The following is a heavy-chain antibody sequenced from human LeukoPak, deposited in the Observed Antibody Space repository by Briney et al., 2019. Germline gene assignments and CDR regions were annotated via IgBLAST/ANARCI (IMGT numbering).Heavy chain of an antibody. CDR1: GYTFTGYY. CDR2: INPNSGGT. Sequence: ASVKVSCKASGYTFTGYYMHWVRQAAGQGLEWMGWINPNSGGTNYAQKFQGRVTMTRDTSISTAYMELSRLRSDDTAVYYCARVGPLNEDLGWFDSWGQGTLVTVSS. V-gene: IGHV1-2*02. J-gene: IGHJ5*01. D-gene: IGHD2-8*01. CDR3: ARVGPLNEDLGWFDS.